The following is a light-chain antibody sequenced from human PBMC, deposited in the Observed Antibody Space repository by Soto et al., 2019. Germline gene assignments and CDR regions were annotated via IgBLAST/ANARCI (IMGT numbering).Light chain of an antibody. V-gene: IGKV3-20*01. CDR2: GAS. Sequence: EIVLTQSPGTLSLSPGERATLSCRASQSVSSSYLAGYQQKPGQAPRLLIYGASSRATGIPDSFSGSGSGTAFTLTISRLEPEDFAVYYCQQYGSSPLITFGPGTKVDIK. J-gene: IGKJ3*01. CDR3: QQYGSSPLIT. CDR1: QSVSSSY.